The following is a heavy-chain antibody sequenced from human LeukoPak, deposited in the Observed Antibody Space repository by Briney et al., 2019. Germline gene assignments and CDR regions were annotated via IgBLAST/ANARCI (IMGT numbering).Heavy chain of an antibody. J-gene: IGHJ4*02. Sequence: SETLTLTCTVSGGSISSGDYYWSWIRQPPGKGLEWIGYIYYSGSTYYNPSLKSRVTISVDTSKNQFSLKLSSVTAADTAVYYCARDLLNEGNHLDYWGQGTLVTVST. CDR3: ARDLLNEGNHLDY. V-gene: IGHV4-30-4*01. CDR2: IYYSGST. D-gene: IGHD4-23*01. CDR1: GGSISSGDYY.